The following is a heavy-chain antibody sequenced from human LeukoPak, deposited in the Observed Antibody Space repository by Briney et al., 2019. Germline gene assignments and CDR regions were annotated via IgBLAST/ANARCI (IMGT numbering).Heavy chain of an antibody. Sequence: AGGSLRLSCAASGFTFSTYAMSWVRQAPGKGLEWVANVQQEGSEKYYVDSVRGRFTISRDNAKNSVYLQMNSLRAEDTAVYYCAKESHYDILTGSDAFDIWGQGTMVTVSS. CDR3: AKESHYDILTGSDAFDI. CDR2: VQQEGSEK. J-gene: IGHJ3*02. V-gene: IGHV3-7*03. CDR1: GFTFSTYA. D-gene: IGHD3-9*01.